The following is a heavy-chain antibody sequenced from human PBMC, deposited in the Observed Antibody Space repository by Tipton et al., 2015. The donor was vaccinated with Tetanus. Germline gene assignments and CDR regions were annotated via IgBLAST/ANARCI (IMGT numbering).Heavy chain of an antibody. D-gene: IGHD4-11*01. J-gene: IGHJ5*02. Sequence: SLRLSCAASGFTFSDQWMSWIRQAPGKGLEWVSYIGTSARTTDYANSVKGRFTISRDNAKNSLYLQMNRLRAEDTGVYYCAREYYSNYISWGQGTLVTVSS. V-gene: IGHV3-11*01. CDR3: AREYYSNYIS. CDR1: GFTFSDQW. CDR2: IGTSARTT.